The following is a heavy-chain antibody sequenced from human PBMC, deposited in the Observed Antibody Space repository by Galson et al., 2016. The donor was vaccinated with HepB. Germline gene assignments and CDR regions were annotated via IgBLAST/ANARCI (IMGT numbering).Heavy chain of an antibody. J-gene: IGHJ5*01. V-gene: IGHV3-15*01. CDR1: GFTYSHAW. CDR3: TTDLPAIGGQGFDF. Sequence: SLRLSCAASGFTYSHAWMSWVRQAPGKGLEWVGHIKNRAEGGTTDYAAPVKGRFYISRDDSEDTLYLQLNSLKTEDTAMYYGTTDLPAIGGQGFDFWGQGILVTVSS. CDR2: IKNRAEGGTT. D-gene: IGHD2-15*01.